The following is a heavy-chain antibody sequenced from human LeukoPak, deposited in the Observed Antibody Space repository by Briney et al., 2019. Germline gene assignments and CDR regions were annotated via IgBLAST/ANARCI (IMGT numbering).Heavy chain of an antibody. CDR1: GFTFSSYA. Sequence: GGSLRLSCAASGFTFSSYAMSWVRQAPGKGLEWVSAISGSGGSTYYADSVKGRFTISRDNSKNTLYLQMSSLRAEDTAVYYCAKDSALGGSGQCFDYWGQGTLVTVSS. D-gene: IGHD2-15*01. V-gene: IGHV3-23*01. CDR2: ISGSGGST. J-gene: IGHJ4*02. CDR3: AKDSALGGSGQCFDY.